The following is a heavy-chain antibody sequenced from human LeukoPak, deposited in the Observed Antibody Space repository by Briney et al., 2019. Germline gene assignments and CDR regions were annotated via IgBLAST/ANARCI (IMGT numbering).Heavy chain of an antibody. CDR1: GFTFTSYG. V-gene: IGHV3-23*01. CDR2: ISGSGDAT. CDR3: ARSIPYGTTWYGRSDY. J-gene: IGHJ4*02. Sequence: GSLRLSCVASGFTFTSYGMSWVRQAPGKRLEWVSGISGSGDATYYADSVKGRFTISRDNSKNTLYLQMNSLRAEDTAVYYCARSIPYGTTWYGRSDYWGQGTLVTVSS. D-gene: IGHD6-13*01.